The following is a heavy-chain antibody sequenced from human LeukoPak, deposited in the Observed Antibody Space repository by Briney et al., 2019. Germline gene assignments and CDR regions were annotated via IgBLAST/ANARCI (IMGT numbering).Heavy chain of an antibody. Sequence: PSETLSLTCTVSGGSISSGGYYWSWIRQHPGKGLEWIGYIYYSGSTYYNPSLKSRVTISVDTSKNQFSLKLSSVTAADTAVYYCAADTATYDAFDIWGQGTMVTVSS. CDR1: GGSISSGGYY. J-gene: IGHJ3*02. V-gene: IGHV4-31*03. CDR2: IYYSGST. D-gene: IGHD5-18*01. CDR3: AADTATYDAFDI.